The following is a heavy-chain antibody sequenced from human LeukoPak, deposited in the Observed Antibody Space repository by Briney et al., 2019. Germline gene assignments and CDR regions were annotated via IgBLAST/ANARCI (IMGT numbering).Heavy chain of an antibody. CDR2: IYPRDGST. CDR1: GYTFTSNY. Sequence: ASVKVSCKASGYTFTSNYIHWVRQAPGQGLEWMGIIYPRDGSTSYAQKFQGRVTVTRDTSTSTVHMELSGLRSEDTAVYYCARDQEGFDYWGQGTLVTVSS. V-gene: IGHV1-46*01. J-gene: IGHJ4*02. CDR3: ARDQEGFDY.